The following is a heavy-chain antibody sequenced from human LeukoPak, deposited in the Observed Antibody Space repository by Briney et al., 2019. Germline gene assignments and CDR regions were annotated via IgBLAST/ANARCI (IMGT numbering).Heavy chain of an antibody. CDR3: ARASSSWYGYYYGMDV. D-gene: IGHD6-13*01. CDR2: IWYDGSNK. J-gene: IGHJ6*02. Sequence: GGSLRLSCAASRFTFSSYGMHWVRQAPGKGLEWVAVIWYDGSNKYYADSVKGRFTISRDNSKNTLYLQMNSLRAEDTAVYYCARASSSWYGYYYGMDVWGQGTTVTVSS. CDR1: RFTFSSYG. V-gene: IGHV3-33*01.